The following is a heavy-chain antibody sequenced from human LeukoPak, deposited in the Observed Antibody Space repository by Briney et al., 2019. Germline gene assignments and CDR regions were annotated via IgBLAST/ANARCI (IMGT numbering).Heavy chain of an antibody. Sequence: SETLSLTCAVYGGSFSGYYWSWIRQPPGKGLEWIGEINHSGSTNYNPSLKSRVTISVDTSKNQFSLKLSSVTAADTAVYYCARPLMGFGESQYWFDPWGQGTLVTVSS. J-gene: IGHJ5*02. D-gene: IGHD3-10*01. V-gene: IGHV4-34*01. CDR3: ARPLMGFGESQYWFDP. CDR2: INHSGST. CDR1: GGSFSGYY.